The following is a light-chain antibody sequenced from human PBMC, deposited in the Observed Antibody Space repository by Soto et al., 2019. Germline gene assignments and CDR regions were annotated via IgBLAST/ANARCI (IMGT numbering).Light chain of an antibody. V-gene: IGKV3-15*01. CDR3: QQYNDWLWT. CDR1: QSASSN. Sequence: EIVLAQSPATLSVSPGERVTLSCRASQSASSNLAWFQQKPGQAPRLLIYGASTRATGISGRFSGSGSGTEFTLTIGSLQSEDSAVYYCQQYNDWLWTFGQGTKVDVK. J-gene: IGKJ1*01. CDR2: GAS.